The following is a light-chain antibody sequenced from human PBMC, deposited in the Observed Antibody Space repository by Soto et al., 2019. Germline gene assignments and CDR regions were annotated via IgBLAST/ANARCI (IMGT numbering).Light chain of an antibody. Sequence: DIQLTQSPSSLSASVGDGVTITCRSSQNINAYVNWYQQKSGKAPELLIYAASNLQSGVPPRFSGSGSGTEFALIITSLQTEDSATYYCQQSYIIPRTFGQGTKVEIK. J-gene: IGKJ1*01. CDR2: AAS. CDR1: QNINAY. CDR3: QQSYIIPRT. V-gene: IGKV1-39*01.